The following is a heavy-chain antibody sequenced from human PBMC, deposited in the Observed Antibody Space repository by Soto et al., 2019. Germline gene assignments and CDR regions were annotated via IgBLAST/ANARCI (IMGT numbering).Heavy chain of an antibody. CDR3: ARAEWYSSSWYLEYYFDY. Sequence: PSGTLSLTCTVSGGSIRSYYWSWIRQPPGKGLEWIGYIYYSGSTNYNPSLKSRVTISVDTSKNQFSLKLSSVTAADTAVYYCARAEWYSSSWYLEYYFDYWGQGTLVTVSS. J-gene: IGHJ4*02. CDR2: IYYSGST. V-gene: IGHV4-59*01. D-gene: IGHD6-13*01. CDR1: GGSIRSYY.